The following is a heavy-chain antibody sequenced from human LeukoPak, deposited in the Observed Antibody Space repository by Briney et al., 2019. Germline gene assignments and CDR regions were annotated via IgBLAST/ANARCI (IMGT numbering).Heavy chain of an antibody. CDR3: TTEDYDYVWGSYRLDY. J-gene: IGHJ4*02. CDR1: GGSFSGYY. CDR2: IKSKTDGGTT. Sequence: ETLSLTCAVYGGSFSGYYWSWVRQAPGKGLEWVGRIKSKTDGGTTDYAAPVKGRFTISRDDSKNTLYLQMNSLKTEDTAVYYCTTEDYDYVWGSYRLDYWGQGTLVTVSS. V-gene: IGHV3-15*07. D-gene: IGHD3-16*02.